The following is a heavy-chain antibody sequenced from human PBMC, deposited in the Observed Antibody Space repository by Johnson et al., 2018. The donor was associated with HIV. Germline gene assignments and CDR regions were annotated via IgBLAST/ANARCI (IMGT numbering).Heavy chain of an antibody. V-gene: IGHV3-20*04. J-gene: IGHJ3*02. D-gene: IGHD6-13*01. Sequence: EVQLVESGGGVVRPGGSLRLSCAASGFTFDDYGMSWVRQAPGKGLEWVSGINWNSGSRGYAASAKGRFTISRANAKHSRYLQMNSLSAEDTAVYYCARDGEYSSSWYRAFDIWGQGTMVTVSS. CDR1: GFTFDDYG. CDR3: ARDGEYSSSWYRAFDI. CDR2: INWNSGSR.